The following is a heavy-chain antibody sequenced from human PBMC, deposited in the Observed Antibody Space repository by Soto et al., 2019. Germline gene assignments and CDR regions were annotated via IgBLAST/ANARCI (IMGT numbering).Heavy chain of an antibody. V-gene: IGHV3-48*02. CDR2: ISTSTSTI. J-gene: IGHJ6*02. Sequence: SLTLSCAASGFIFSTYSMNWVRQAPGNGLEWVSYISTSTSTIYYADSVKGRFTISRDNAKNSLYLQMNSLRDEATAVYFCARDARPTSAPSSDYYCFSGMDVWGQGTTVSASS. CDR3: ARDARPTSAPSSDYYCFSGMDV. D-gene: IGHD3-3*01. CDR1: GFIFSTYS.